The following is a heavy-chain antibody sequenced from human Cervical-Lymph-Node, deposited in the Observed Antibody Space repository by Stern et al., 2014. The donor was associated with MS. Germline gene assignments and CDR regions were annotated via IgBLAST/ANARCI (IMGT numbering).Heavy chain of an antibody. CDR1: GFTFGSCA. Sequence: VQLVESGGGVVQPGRPLRLSCAASGFTFGSCAMHWIRQAPGKGLGWVAGVSYDGSNKYYADSVKGRFTVPRDSSQNTLHLQMSSLRAEDTAVYYCAKDRQYLTYVFDHWGQGSLVTVSS. J-gene: IGHJ5*02. V-gene: IGHV3-30*18. D-gene: IGHD2/OR15-2a*01. CDR3: AKDRQYLTYVFDH. CDR2: VSYDGSNK.